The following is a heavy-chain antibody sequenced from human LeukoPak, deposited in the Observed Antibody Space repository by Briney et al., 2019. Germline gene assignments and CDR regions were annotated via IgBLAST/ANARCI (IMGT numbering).Heavy chain of an antibody. J-gene: IGHJ4*02. CDR1: GFTVSGSF. D-gene: IGHD2-15*01. V-gene: IGHV3-66*02. CDR2: TYNDGRT. Sequence: GGSLRLSCVGSGFTVSGSFISWVRQAPGKGLDWVSVTYNDGRTHYADSVKGRFTISRDNSKNTLYLQMNSLRVEDTAVYFCATDKIAATGFGFDYWGQGTLVTVSS. CDR3: ATDKIAATGFGFDY.